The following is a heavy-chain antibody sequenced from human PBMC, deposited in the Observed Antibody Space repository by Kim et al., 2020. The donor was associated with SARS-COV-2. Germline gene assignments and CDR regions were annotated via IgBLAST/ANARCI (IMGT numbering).Heavy chain of an antibody. CDR1: GGTFSSYA. CDR3: ARGVAARQSVDY. J-gene: IGHJ4*02. Sequence: SVKVSCKAXGGTFSSYAISWVRQAPGQGLEWMGRIIPILGIANYAQKFQGRVTITADKSTSTAYMELSSLRSEDTAVYYCARGVAARQSVDYWGQGTLVTVSS. CDR2: IIPILGIA. D-gene: IGHD6-6*01. V-gene: IGHV1-69*04.